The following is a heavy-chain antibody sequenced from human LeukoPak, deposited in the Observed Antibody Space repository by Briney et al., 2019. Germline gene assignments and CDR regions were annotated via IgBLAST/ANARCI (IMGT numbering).Heavy chain of an antibody. CDR2: IKLDGSEK. Sequence: SGGSLRLSCVASGFTFGKYWMSWVRQAPGKGLEWVVNIKLDGSEKNYADSVKGRFTISRDDAKNTVDLQMNSLRGEDTAVYYCVRGRGSYGWFDPWGQGTLVTVSS. V-gene: IGHV3-7*01. CDR1: GFTFGKYW. J-gene: IGHJ5*02. D-gene: IGHD3-10*01. CDR3: VRGRGSYGWFDP.